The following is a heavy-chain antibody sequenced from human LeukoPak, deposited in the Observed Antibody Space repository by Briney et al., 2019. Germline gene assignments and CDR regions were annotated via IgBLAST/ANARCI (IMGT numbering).Heavy chain of an antibody. CDR1: GFTFDDYA. CDR3: AKDPYSYLLYAFDI. Sequence: GRSLRLSCAASGFTFDDYAMHWVRQAPGKGLEWVSGISWNSGSIGYADSVKGRFTISRDNAKNSLYLQMNSLRAEDTALYYCAKDPYSYLLYAFDIWGQGTMVTVSS. CDR2: ISWNSGSI. D-gene: IGHD5-18*01. J-gene: IGHJ3*02. V-gene: IGHV3-9*01.